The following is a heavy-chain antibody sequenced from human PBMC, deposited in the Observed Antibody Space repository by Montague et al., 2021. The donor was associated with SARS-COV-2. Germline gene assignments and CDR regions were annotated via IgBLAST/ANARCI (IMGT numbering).Heavy chain of an antibody. CDR1: GFTFDDYA. D-gene: IGHD6-13*01. V-gene: IGHV3-9*01. CDR2: ISWNSGSI. Sequence: SLRLSCAASGFTFDDYAMHWVRQAPGKGLERVSGISWNSGSIGYADSVKGRFTISRDNAKNSLYLQMNSLRAEDTALYYCAKLSSSWPVDAFDIWGQGTMVTVSS. CDR3: AKLSSSWPVDAFDI. J-gene: IGHJ3*02.